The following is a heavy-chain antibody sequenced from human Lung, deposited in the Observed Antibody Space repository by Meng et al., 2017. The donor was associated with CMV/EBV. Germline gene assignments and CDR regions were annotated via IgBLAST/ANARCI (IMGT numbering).Heavy chain of an antibody. J-gene: IGHJ4*02. D-gene: IGHD3-9*01. CDR3: ARTREVLRYFDWVAGSYYFDY. CDR1: SYY. V-gene: IGHV4-4*07. Sequence: SYYGSWIRQPAGKGLEWIGRIYTSGSTNYNPSLKSRVTMSVDTSKNQFSLKLSSVTAADTAVYYCARTREVLRYFDWVAGSYYFDYWGQGTLVTVSS. CDR2: IYTSGST.